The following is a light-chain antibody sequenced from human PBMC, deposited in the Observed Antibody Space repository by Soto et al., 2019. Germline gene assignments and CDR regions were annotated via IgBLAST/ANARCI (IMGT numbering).Light chain of an antibody. CDR3: AQALPTPWT. Sequence: DIVMTQSPLFLPVTPGEPASISCRSSQSLLTSNGYKFLDWFVQKPGQSPQLLIYLGSNRASGVPDRFSGSGSGTDFTLKISRVEAEDVGVYYCAQALPTPWTFGLGTKVEIK. V-gene: IGKV2-28*01. J-gene: IGKJ1*01. CDR1: QSLLTSNGYKF. CDR2: LGS.